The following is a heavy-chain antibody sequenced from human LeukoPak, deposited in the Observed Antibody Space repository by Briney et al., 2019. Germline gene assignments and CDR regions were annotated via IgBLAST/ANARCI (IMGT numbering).Heavy chain of an antibody. CDR1: GFTFSSFA. V-gene: IGHV3-23*01. CDR2: ISGSGGST. CDR3: ASPRGRVTMVQGTLPDY. D-gene: IGHD3-10*01. Sequence: PGGSLRLSCAASGFTFSSFAMSWVRQAPGKGLEWVSAISGSGGSTYYADSVKGRFTISRDNSKNTLYLQMNSLRAEDTAVYYCASPRGRVTMVQGTLPDYWGQGTLVTVSS. J-gene: IGHJ4*02.